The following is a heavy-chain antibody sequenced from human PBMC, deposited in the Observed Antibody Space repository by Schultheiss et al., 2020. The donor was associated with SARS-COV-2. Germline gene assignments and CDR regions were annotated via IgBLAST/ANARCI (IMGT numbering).Heavy chain of an antibody. CDR1: GFTFSSYD. CDR2: IGTAGDT. V-gene: IGHV3-13*04. J-gene: IGHJ4*02. CDR3: ARGVESGWYGLPVY. Sequence: GGSLRLSCAASGFTFSSYDMHWVRQATGKGLEWVSAIGTAGDTYYQGSVKGRFTISRDNSKNTLYVRVNSLRVEDTAVYYCARGVESGWYGLPVYWGQGTLVTVSS. D-gene: IGHD6-19*01.